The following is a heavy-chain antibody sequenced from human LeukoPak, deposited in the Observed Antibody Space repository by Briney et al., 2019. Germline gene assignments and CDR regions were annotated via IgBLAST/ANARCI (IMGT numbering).Heavy chain of an antibody. D-gene: IGHD2-2*01. CDR1: GFTFSSYE. J-gene: IGHJ4*02. Sequence: PGGSLRLSCAASGFTFSSYEMNWVRQAPGKGLEWVSYISSSGSTIYYADSVKGRFTISRDNAKNSLYLQINSLRAEDTAVYYCASGQDIVVVPSRGLDYWGQGTLVTVSS. CDR2: ISSSGSTI. V-gene: IGHV3-48*03. CDR3: ASGQDIVVVPSRGLDY.